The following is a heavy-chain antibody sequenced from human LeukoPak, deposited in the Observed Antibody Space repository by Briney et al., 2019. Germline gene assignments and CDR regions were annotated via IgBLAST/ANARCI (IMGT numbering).Heavy chain of an antibody. V-gene: IGHV4-30-4*08. CDR2: IYYSGST. J-gene: IGHJ5*02. CDR1: GGSISSGDYY. CDR3: ARVGESSGVLTFPFDP. D-gene: IGHD3-16*01. Sequence: SQTLSLTCTVSGGSISSGDYYWSWIRQPPGKGLEWIGYIYYSGSTYYNPSLKSRVTISVDTSKNQFSLKLSSVTAADTAVYYCARVGESSGVLTFPFDPWGQGTLVTVSS.